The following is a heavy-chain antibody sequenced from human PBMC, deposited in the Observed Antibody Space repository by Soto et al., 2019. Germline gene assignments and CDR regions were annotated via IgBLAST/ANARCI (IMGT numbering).Heavy chain of an antibody. CDR1: GGSISSGDYY. D-gene: IGHD6-13*01. J-gene: IGHJ6*02. CDR2: IYYSGST. CDR3: ASSNIAAAGFYYYGMDV. Sequence: SETLSLTCTVSGGSISSGDYYWSWIRQPPGKGLEWIGYIYYSGSTNYNPSLKSRVTISVDTSKNQFSLNLSSVTAADTAVYYCASSNIAAAGFYYYGMDVWGRGTTVTAP. V-gene: IGHV4-61*08.